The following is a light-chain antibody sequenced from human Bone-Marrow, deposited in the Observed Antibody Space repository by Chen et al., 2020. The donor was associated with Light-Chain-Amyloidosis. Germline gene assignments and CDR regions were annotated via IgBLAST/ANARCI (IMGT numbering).Light chain of an antibody. V-gene: IGKV3-11*01. CDR3: QHRGGWPPLS. Sequence: EVVLTQSPATLSLSPGERAPLSCRASQTISTHLVGYQQTPGQVPRLLIYDASTRATGIPARFSGSGSGTDFTLSISSLEAEDFAVYYCQHRGGWPPLSFGGGTKIEIK. J-gene: IGKJ4*01. CDR1: QTISTH. CDR2: DAS.